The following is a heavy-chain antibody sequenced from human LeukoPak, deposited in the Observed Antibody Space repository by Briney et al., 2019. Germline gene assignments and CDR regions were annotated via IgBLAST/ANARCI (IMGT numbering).Heavy chain of an antibody. V-gene: IGHV3-7*02. CDR2: IKQDGGEK. D-gene: IGHD6-13*01. CDR3: ARRPTSQQLPHFDY. CDR1: GFTFRSYW. Sequence: GGSLRLSCAASGFTFRSYWMTWVRQAPGKGLEWVANIKQDGGEKYYVDSVKGRFSISRDNVKNSLYLQMNSLRAEDTAVYYCARRPTSQQLPHFDYWGQGTLVTVSS. J-gene: IGHJ4*02.